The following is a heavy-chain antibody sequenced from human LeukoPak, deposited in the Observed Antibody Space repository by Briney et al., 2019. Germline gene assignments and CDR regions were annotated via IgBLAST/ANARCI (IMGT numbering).Heavy chain of an antibody. CDR1: GGSISSGSYY. V-gene: IGHV4-61*02. CDR2: IYTSGST. CDR3: ARLRTGDGAFDI. D-gene: IGHD7-27*01. Sequence: SETLSLTCTVSGGSISSGSYYWSWIRQPAGKGLEWIGRIYTSGSTNYNPSLKSRVTISVDTSKNQFSLKLSSVTAADTAVYYCARLRTGDGAFDIWGQGTMVTVSS. J-gene: IGHJ3*02.